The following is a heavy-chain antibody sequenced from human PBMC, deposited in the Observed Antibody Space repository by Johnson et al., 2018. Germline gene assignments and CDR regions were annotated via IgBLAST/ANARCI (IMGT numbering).Heavy chain of an antibody. CDR1: GFTFRSYG. Sequence: VQLLESGGGVVQXGRSXRIXCTTSGFTFRSYGMNWVRQAPGKGLEWVALIWYDGNNIYYADSVKGRFTISRDNSRNRLYLQMDSLRAEDTAIYYCARDDSSGYFHHYGMDVWGQGTTVTVSS. CDR3: ARDDSSGYFHHYGMDV. V-gene: IGHV3-33*01. D-gene: IGHD3-22*01. CDR2: IWYDGNNI. J-gene: IGHJ6*02.